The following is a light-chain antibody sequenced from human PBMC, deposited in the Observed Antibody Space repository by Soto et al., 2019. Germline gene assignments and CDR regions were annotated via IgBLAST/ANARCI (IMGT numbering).Light chain of an antibody. V-gene: IGKV3-15*01. CDR2: GAS. CDR1: QSVSSS. CDR3: QQYNNWWT. Sequence: EVVMTQSPATLSLSPGERATLSCRASQSVSSSLAWYQQKPGQAPGLLIYGASTRAAGIPDRFSGSGSGTEFTLSISSLQCEDFAIYYCQQYNNWWTFGQGTKVEIK. J-gene: IGKJ1*01.